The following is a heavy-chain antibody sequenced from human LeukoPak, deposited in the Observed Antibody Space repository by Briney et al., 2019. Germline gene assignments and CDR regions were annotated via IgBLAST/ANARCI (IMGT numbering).Heavy chain of an antibody. CDR1: GFPFSSYA. J-gene: IGHJ4*02. CDR2: ISAGGGST. D-gene: IGHD3-10*01. Sequence: PGGSLRLSCAASGFPFSSYAMSWVRQTPGKGLEWVSGISAGGGSTYYADSVKGRLTISRDNSKNILYLQMDSLRAEDTAIYYCAKAYGSGNYHHYFDCWGQGTLVTVSS. V-gene: IGHV3-23*01. CDR3: AKAYGSGNYHHYFDC.